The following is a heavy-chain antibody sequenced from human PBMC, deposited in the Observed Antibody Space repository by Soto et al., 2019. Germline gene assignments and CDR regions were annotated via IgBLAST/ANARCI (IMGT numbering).Heavy chain of an antibody. Sequence: GGSLRLSCAASGFTFSDYYMSWIRQAPGKGLEWVSYISNSGSKKYYADSVKGRFTISRDNAKNSLYLQMNSLRAEDTAVYYCAREGYYDILTGNFDYWGQGTLVTVSS. CDR3: AREGYYDILTGNFDY. V-gene: IGHV3-11*04. D-gene: IGHD3-9*01. CDR2: ISNSGSKK. J-gene: IGHJ4*02. CDR1: GFTFSDYY.